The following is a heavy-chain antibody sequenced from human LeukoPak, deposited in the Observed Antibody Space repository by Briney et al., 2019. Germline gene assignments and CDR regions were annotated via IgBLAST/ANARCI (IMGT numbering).Heavy chain of an antibody. CDR1: GFTFSSYG. J-gene: IGHJ3*02. Sequence: GGSLRLSCAASGFTFSSYGMHWVRQAPGKGLEWVAVIWYDGSNKYYADSVKGRFTISRDNSKNTLYLQMNSLRAEDTAVYYCARELKAPDAFDIWGQGTMVTVSS. CDR2: IWYDGSNK. CDR3: ARELKAPDAFDI. V-gene: IGHV3-33*01.